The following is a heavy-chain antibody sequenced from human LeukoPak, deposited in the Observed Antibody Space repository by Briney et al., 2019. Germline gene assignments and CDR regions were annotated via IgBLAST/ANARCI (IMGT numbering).Heavy chain of an antibody. J-gene: IGHJ4*02. CDR1: DGSISSSNW. CDR3: ARRRIHWLFDY. Sequence: SETLSLTCSVSDGSISSSNWWSWVRQPPGKGLEWIGEIHHSGSTNYNPSLKSRVTMSADKSKNQFSLKVSSVTAADTAVYFCARRRIHWLFDYWGQGTLVTVSS. CDR2: IHHSGST. D-gene: IGHD2-15*01. V-gene: IGHV4-4*02.